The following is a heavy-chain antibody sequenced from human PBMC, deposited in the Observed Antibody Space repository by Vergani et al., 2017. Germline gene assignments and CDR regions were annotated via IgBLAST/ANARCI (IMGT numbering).Heavy chain of an antibody. CDR1: GFTFSNAW. Sequence: EVQLVESGGGLVKPGGSLRLSCAASGFTFSNAWMSWVRQAPGKGLEWVGRIKSKTDGGTTDYAAPVKGRFTISRDDSKNTLYLQMNSLKTEDTAVYYCAKPSWEWELLPFDYWGQGTLVTVSS. D-gene: IGHD1-26*01. CDR3: AKPSWEWELLPFDY. J-gene: IGHJ4*02. CDR2: IKSKTDGGTT. V-gene: IGHV3-15*01.